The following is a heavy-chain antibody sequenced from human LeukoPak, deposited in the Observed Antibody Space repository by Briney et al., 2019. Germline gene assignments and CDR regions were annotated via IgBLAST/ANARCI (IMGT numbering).Heavy chain of an antibody. CDR3: ARRASGYDDY. J-gene: IGHJ4*02. D-gene: IGHD5-12*01. CDR1: GYTFTSFW. CDR2: IFPADSNT. Sequence: GESLKISCKGSGYTFTSFWIGWVRQMPGKGLEWLGMIFPADSNTAYSPSFQGQVTLSADKSISTAYLQWSSLKASATAIYYCARRASGYDDYWGQGTLVTVSS. V-gene: IGHV5-51*01.